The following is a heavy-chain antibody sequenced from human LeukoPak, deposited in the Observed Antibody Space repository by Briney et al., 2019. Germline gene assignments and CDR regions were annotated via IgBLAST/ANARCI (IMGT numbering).Heavy chain of an antibody. CDR3: ARVMFYSGSYYYYGMDV. D-gene: IGHD1-26*01. Sequence: PGGSLRLSCAASGFTFSSYSMDWVRQAPGKGLEWVPYISSSSSTIYYADSVKGRFTISRDNAKNSLYLQMNSLRDEDTAVYYCARVMFYSGSYYYYGMDVWGQGTTVTVSS. V-gene: IGHV3-48*02. CDR1: GFTFSSYS. J-gene: IGHJ6*02. CDR2: ISSSSSTI.